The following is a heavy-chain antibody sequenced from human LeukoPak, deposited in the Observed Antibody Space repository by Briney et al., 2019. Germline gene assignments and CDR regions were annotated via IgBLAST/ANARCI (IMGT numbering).Heavy chain of an antibody. J-gene: IGHJ6*02. V-gene: IGHV1-2*02. CDR3: ARVRMAVGSVSFYYYGVDV. CDR1: GYTFTGHY. Sequence: ASVKVSCKASGYTFTGHYMHWVRQAPGQGPEWLGWINPNSGGTIYAQNFQGRVTMTRDTSISTAYMELSSLRSDDTAVYYCARVRMAVGSVSFYYYGVDVWGQGTTVTVSS. CDR2: INPNSGGT. D-gene: IGHD6-19*01.